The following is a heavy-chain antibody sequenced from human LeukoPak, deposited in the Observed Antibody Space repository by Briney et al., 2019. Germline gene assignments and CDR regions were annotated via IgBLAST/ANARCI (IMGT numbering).Heavy chain of an antibody. D-gene: IGHD3-10*01. Sequence: PSETLSLTCTVSGGSISSYYWSWIRQPPGKGLEWIGYIYYSGSTNYNPSLKSRVTISVDTSKNQFSLKLSSVTAADTAVYYCARARSIRFKYFDLWGRGTLVTVSS. CDR1: GGSISSYY. CDR3: ARARSIRFKYFDL. V-gene: IGHV4-59*01. CDR2: IYYSGST. J-gene: IGHJ2*01.